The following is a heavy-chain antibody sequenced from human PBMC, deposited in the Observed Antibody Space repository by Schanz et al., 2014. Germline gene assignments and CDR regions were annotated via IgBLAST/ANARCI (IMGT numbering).Heavy chain of an antibody. Sequence: EEQLLQSGGGLVQPGGSLRLSCAASGFDFNSYSMNWVRQVPGKGLEWLSYIATSSSTRHYADSVKGRVTMSRDNSKNTLYLQMNSLRAEDTAVYYCAKDATHIDIVLVPTAIDYWGQGTLVTVSS. D-gene: IGHD2-2*01. J-gene: IGHJ4*02. CDR1: GFDFNSYS. CDR2: IATSSSTR. V-gene: IGHV3-48*01. CDR3: AKDATHIDIVLVPTAIDY.